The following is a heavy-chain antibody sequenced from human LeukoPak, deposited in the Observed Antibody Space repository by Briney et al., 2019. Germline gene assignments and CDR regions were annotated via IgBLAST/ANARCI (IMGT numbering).Heavy chain of an antibody. J-gene: IGHJ6*02. CDR1: GFDFSTYS. D-gene: IGHD6-13*01. CDR2: IDSSSSTI. Sequence: GGSLRLSCAASGFDFSTYSMHWVRRAPGRGLEWLSYIDSSSSTIYYADSVKGRFTTSRDNAKSSLYLQMNSLRAEDTAVFYCARGGARSSSYYYYGMDVWGLGTTVTVSS. V-gene: IGHV3-48*01. CDR3: ARGGARSSSYYYYGMDV.